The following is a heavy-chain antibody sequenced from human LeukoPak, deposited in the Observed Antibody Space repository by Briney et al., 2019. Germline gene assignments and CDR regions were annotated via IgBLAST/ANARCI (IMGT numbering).Heavy chain of an antibody. CDR1: GGSISSYY. CDR2: IYYSGST. Sequence: SETLSLTCTVSGGSISSYYWSWIRPPPGKGLEWIGYIYYSGSTNYNPSLKSRVTISVDTSKNQFSLKLSSVTAADTAVYYCARSAPYGGGFWFDPWGQGTLVTVSS. CDR3: ARSAPYGGGFWFDP. V-gene: IGHV4-59*01. D-gene: IGHD4-23*01. J-gene: IGHJ5*02.